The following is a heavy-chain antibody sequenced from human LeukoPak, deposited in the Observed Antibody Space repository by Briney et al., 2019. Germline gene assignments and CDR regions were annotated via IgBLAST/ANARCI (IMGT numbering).Heavy chain of an antibody. D-gene: IGHD5-24*01. Sequence: PSETLSLTCTVSGGSISSGGYYWSWIRQHPGKGLEWIGYIYYSGSTYYNPSLKSRVTISVDTSKNQFSLKLSSVTAADTAVYYCARVSRDRRDGYNWPYYFDYWGQGTLVTVSS. CDR1: GGSISSGGYY. V-gene: IGHV4-31*03. CDR3: ARVSRDRRDGYNWPYYFDY. CDR2: IYYSGST. J-gene: IGHJ4*02.